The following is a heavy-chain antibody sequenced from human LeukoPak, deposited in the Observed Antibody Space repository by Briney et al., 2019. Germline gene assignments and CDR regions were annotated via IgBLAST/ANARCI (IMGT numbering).Heavy chain of an antibody. CDR1: GYTFTGYY. D-gene: IGHD1-1*01. Sequence: ASVKVSCKASGYTFTGYYMHWVRQAPGQGLEWMGWIYPNSGGTNYAQKFQGRVTMTRDTSISTAYMELSRLRSDDTAVYYCASNSRRYRLPNSYYMVVWGKGTTVTVSS. CDR2: IYPNSGGT. J-gene: IGHJ6*03. CDR3: ASNSRRYRLPNSYYMVV. V-gene: IGHV1-2*02.